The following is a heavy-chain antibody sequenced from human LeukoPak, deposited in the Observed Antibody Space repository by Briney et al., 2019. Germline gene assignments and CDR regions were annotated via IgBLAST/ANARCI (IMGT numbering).Heavy chain of an antibody. Sequence: AGGSLRLSCAASGLTFDDYAMHWVRQAPGKGLEWVSGISWNSGSIGYADSVKGRFTISRDNAKNSLYLQMNSLRAEDTALYYCAKEHCSSTSCFFGYWGQGTLVTVSS. J-gene: IGHJ4*02. D-gene: IGHD2-2*01. CDR3: AKEHCSSTSCFFGY. CDR2: ISWNSGSI. V-gene: IGHV3-9*01. CDR1: GLTFDDYA.